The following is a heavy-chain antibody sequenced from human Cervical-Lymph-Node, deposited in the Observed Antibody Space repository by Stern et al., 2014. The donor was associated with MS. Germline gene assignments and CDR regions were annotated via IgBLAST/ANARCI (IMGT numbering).Heavy chain of an antibody. CDR2: IFPVFGTP. J-gene: IGHJ5*02. CDR3: ALSSETSDRWYSLGYDL. CDR1: GGTFSTLP. Sequence: VQLVESGAEVPKPGSSAKVSCKASGGTFSTLPSSWVRQAPGQGLEWMGGIFPVFGTPTYAQEFRGRVTITADVSTSTVYMELSSLRSDDTAVYYCALSSETSDRWYSLGYDLWGQGTLVTVSS. D-gene: IGHD6-13*01. V-gene: IGHV1-69*01.